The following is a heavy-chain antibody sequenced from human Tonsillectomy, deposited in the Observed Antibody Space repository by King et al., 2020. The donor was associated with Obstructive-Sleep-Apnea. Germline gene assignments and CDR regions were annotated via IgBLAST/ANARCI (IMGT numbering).Heavy chain of an antibody. CDR2: IRSKANSYAT. Sequence: VQLVESGGGLVQPGGSLKLSCAASGFTFSGSAMPWVRQASGKGLEWVGRIRSKANSYATAYAASVKGRFTISRDDSKNTAYLQMNSLKTEDTAVYYCTRPYYDILTGRRGFDPWGQGTLVTVSS. J-gene: IGHJ5*02. D-gene: IGHD3-9*01. CDR1: GFTFSGSA. V-gene: IGHV3-73*01. CDR3: TRPYYDILTGRRGFDP.